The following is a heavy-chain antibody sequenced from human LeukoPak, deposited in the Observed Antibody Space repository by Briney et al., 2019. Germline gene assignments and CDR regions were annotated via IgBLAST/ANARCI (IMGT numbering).Heavy chain of an antibody. J-gene: IGHJ4*02. CDR2: IRSKVYGETT. Sequence: GGSLRLSCTAYGFTFGDYAMSWARQAPGQGLEWLGFIRSKVYGETTEYAASVKGRFTVSRDDSNSLAYLEMNSLQTEDTAVYYCTRLVPYLDYWGQGTLVTVSS. V-gene: IGHV3-49*04. CDR3: TRLVPYLDY. CDR1: GFTFGDYA. D-gene: IGHD2-2*01.